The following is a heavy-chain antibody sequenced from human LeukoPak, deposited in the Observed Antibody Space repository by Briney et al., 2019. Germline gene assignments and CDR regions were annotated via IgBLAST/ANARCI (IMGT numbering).Heavy chain of an antibody. CDR3: ARVPNMSGVTFDI. V-gene: IGHV3-21*01. CDR2: ISSSSSYI. Sequence: KTGGSLRLSCAASGFTFSSYWMHWVRQTPGKGLEWVSSISSSSSYIYYADSVKGRFTISRDNAKNSLYLQMNSLRAEDTAVYYCARVPNMSGVTFDIWGQGTMVTVSS. CDR1: GFTFSSYW. D-gene: IGHD2-8*01. J-gene: IGHJ3*02.